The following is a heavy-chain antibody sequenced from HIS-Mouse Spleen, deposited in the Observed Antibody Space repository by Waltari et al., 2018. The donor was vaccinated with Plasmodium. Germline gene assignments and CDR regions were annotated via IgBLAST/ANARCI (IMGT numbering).Heavy chain of an antibody. CDR3: ARGMKSSSSAFDI. V-gene: IGHV3-53*01. CDR2: IYSGGST. J-gene: IGHJ3*02. Sequence: EVQLVESGGGLIQPGGSLRLSCAASGFTVSRNYMSWVRHAPGKGLVWVSGIYSGGSTYYADSGKGRFTISRDNSKNTLYLQMNSLRAEDTAVYYCARGMKSSSSAFDIWGQGTMVTVSS. CDR1: GFTVSRNY. D-gene: IGHD6-6*01.